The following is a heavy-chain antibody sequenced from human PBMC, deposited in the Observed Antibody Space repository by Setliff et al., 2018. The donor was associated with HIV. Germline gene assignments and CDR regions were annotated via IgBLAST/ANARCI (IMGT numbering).Heavy chain of an antibody. D-gene: IGHD3-3*01. Sequence: PGGSLRLSCAASGFMSSSYGMHWVRQAPGKGLEHISGISSDGGSMYYADSVRGRFTISRDNSKNTLYLQMDSLRGDDLAVYYCASGKNYIFWSSYFGMDVWGQGTTVTVSS. CDR2: ISSDGGSM. CDR3: ASGKNYIFWSSYFGMDV. J-gene: IGHJ6*02. CDR1: GFMSSSYG. V-gene: IGHV3-64*02.